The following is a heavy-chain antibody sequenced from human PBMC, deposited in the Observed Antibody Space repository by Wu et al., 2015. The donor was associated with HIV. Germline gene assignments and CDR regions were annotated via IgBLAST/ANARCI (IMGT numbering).Heavy chain of an antibody. Sequence: QVQLVQSGAEVQKPGSSVRVSCKASGDTLSTYAISWVRQAPGQGLEWMGRIIPIYGTTDYAQSFQGRLTITAGESTNTAYMELSSLRPDDTAVYYCAGGGGRTSMDPFDFWGQGTLVTVSS. CDR1: GDTLSTYA. CDR3: AGGGGRTSMDPFDF. J-gene: IGHJ4*02. CDR2: IIPIYGTT. V-gene: IGHV1-69*13. D-gene: IGHD5-18*01.